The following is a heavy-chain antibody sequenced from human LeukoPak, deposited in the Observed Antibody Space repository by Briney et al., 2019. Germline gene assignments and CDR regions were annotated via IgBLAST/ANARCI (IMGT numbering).Heavy chain of an antibody. CDR2: INPNSGGT. D-gene: IGHD6-13*01. CDR3: ARQRRRTEQQLSNNWFDP. Sequence: ASVKVSCKASGYTFTGYYMHWVRQAPGQGLEWMGWINPNSGGTNYAQKFQGRVTMTRDTSISTAYMELSRLRSDDTAVYYCARQRRRTEQQLSNNWFDPWGQGTLVTVSS. CDR1: GYTFTGYY. J-gene: IGHJ5*02. V-gene: IGHV1-2*02.